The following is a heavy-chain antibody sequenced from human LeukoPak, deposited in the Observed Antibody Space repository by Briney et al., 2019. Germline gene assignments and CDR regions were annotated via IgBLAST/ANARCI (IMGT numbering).Heavy chain of an antibody. V-gene: IGHV3-74*01. CDR3: ARGAYCGGDCPLPNSLY. CDR2: INNHGSST. Sequence: GGSLGLSCAASGFPFSSYWMHWARQAPGKGLVWFSRINNHGSSTTYPDSVKGRFTISRANAKNTLHLQMKSLRPEDTAVYYCARGAYCGGDCPLPNSLYWGQGTLVTVSS. D-gene: IGHD2-21*01. CDR1: GFPFSSYW. J-gene: IGHJ4*02.